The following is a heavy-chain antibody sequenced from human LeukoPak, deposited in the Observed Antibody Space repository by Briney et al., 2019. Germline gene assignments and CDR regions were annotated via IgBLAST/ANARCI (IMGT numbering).Heavy chain of an antibody. CDR3: ARAHRPSYYYDSSGLYFDY. CDR2: IYTSGST. CDR1: GGSISSGSYY. D-gene: IGHD3-22*01. J-gene: IGHJ4*02. V-gene: IGHV4-61*02. Sequence: SETLSLTCTVSGGSISSGSYYWSWIRQPAGKGLEWIGRIYTSGSTNYNPSLKSRVTISVDTSKNQFSLKLSSVTAADTAVYYCARAHRPSYYYDSSGLYFDYWGQGTLVTVSS.